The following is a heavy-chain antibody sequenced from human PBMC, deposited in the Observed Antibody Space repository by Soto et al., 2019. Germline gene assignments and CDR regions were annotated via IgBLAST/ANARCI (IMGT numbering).Heavy chain of an antibody. J-gene: IGHJ6*02. Sequence: ASVKVSCKASGYTFTSYYMHWVRQDPGQGLEWMGIINPSGGSTSYAQKFQGRVTMTRDTSTSTVYMELSSLRSEDTAVYYCARDEVTMVRGVYGMDVWGQGTTVTVSS. V-gene: IGHV1-46*03. D-gene: IGHD3-10*01. CDR3: ARDEVTMVRGVYGMDV. CDR1: GYTFTSYY. CDR2: INPSGGST.